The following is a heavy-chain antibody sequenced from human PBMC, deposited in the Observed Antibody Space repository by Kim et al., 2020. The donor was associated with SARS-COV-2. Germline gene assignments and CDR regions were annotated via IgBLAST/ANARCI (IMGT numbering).Heavy chain of an antibody. CDR2: LNGRGDNP. J-gene: IGHJ4*02. V-gene: IGHV3-23*01. Sequence: GGSLRLSCAASGFTFSYYAMSWVRLTPGKGLEWVSALNGRGDNPYYVDSVKGRFTMSRDNSKNTLYLQMNSLRVEDTAVYYCVRGWTVAGTERDIGYWGQGTLVTVSS. CDR3: VRGWTVAGTERDIGY. D-gene: IGHD6-19*01. CDR1: GFTFSYYA.